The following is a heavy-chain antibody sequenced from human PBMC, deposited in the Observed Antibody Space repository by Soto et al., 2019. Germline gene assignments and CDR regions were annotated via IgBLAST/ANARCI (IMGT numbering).Heavy chain of an antibody. J-gene: IGHJ6*02. D-gene: IGHD4-4*01. Sequence: QVQLVQSGAEVKKPGASVKVSCKASGYTFTGYYMHWVRQAPGQGLEWMGWINPNSGGTNYAQKFQGSVTRTRDTSISTAYMELSRLRSDDTAVYYCARGMTTLTTGSGMDVWGQGTTVTVSS. CDR1: GYTFTGYY. V-gene: IGHV1-2*02. CDR2: INPNSGGT. CDR3: ARGMTTLTTGSGMDV.